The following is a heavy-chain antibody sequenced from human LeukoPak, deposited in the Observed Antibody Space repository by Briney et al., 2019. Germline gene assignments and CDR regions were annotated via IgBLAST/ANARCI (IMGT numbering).Heavy chain of an antibody. CDR3: ARSNMMDAFDI. CDR1: GGSISSYY. V-gene: IGHV4-4*09. Sequence: SETLSLTCTVSGGSISSYYWSWIRQPPGKGLEWVGYIYTSGSANYNPSLKSRVTISVDTSKNQFSLKLSSVTAADTAVYYCARSNMMDAFDIWCQGTMVTVSS. D-gene: IGHD1/OR15-1a*01. J-gene: IGHJ3*02. CDR2: IYTSGSA.